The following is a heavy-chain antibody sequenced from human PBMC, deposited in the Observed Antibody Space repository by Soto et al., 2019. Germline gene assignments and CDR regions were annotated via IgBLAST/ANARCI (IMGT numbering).Heavy chain of an antibody. J-gene: IGHJ6*03. CDR2: INPNSGGT. V-gene: IGHV1-2*04. Sequence: GASVKVSCKASGYTFTGYYMHWVRQAPGQGLEWMGWINPNSGGTNYAQKFQGWVTMTRDTSISTAYMELSRLRSDDTAVYYCARVAVADYYMDGWGKGTTVTVSS. CDR3: ARVAVADYYMDG. CDR1: GYTFTGYY. D-gene: IGHD6-19*01.